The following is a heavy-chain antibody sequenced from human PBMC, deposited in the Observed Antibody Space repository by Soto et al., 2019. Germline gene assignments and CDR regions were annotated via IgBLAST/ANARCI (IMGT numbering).Heavy chain of an antibody. D-gene: IGHD5-18*01. CDR2: IYYTGST. Sequence: PSETLSLTCTVSGASISGGTYYWTWIRQAPGKGLEWVGHIYYTGSTNYTPALNDRVTISVDTSKNHFSLQLTSVAAADTAVYYCARGAGFSYASTWFDIWGQGTLVTVSS. CDR3: ARGAGFSYASTWFDI. J-gene: IGHJ5*02. CDR1: GASISGGTYY. V-gene: IGHV4-61*03.